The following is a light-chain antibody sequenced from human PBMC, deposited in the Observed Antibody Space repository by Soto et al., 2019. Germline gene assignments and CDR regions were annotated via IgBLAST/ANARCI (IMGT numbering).Light chain of an antibody. J-gene: IGKJ1*01. V-gene: IGKV1-5*03. Sequence: DIQMTQSPSTLSASVGDRVTITCRASQSISSWLAWYQQKPGKAPKLLIYKASSLESGVPSRFSGSGSGTEFPLTISSLQPDDFATYCRQQYNSLRTFGQGTKVEIK. CDR2: KAS. CDR1: QSISSW. CDR3: QQYNSLRT.